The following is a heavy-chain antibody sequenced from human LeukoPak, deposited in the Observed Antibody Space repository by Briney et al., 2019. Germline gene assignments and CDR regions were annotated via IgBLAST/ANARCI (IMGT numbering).Heavy chain of an antibody. Sequence: GGSLRLSCAASGFTFSSYSMNWVRQAPGKGLEGVSSISSSSSYIYYADSVKGRFTISRDNAKNSLYLQMNSLRAEDTAVYYCAREDGDYGGYYFDYWGQGTLVTVSS. CDR2: ISSSSSYI. D-gene: IGHD4-17*01. CDR3: AREDGDYGGYYFDY. V-gene: IGHV3-21*01. CDR1: GFTFSSYS. J-gene: IGHJ4*02.